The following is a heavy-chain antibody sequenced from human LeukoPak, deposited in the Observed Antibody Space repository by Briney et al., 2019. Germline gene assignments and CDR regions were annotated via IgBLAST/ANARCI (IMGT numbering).Heavy chain of an antibody. V-gene: IGHV4-39*01. J-gene: IGHJ5*02. CDR2: IYYTGST. Sequence: SKTLSLTCTVSGASISSTTYYWGWIRQPPRKGLEWIASIYYTGSTYYNPSLKSRLTISVDASKNQFSLKLTSVTVADTAVYYCARLTYDYGDRRSNWFDPWGQGTLVTVSS. CDR1: GASISSTTYY. CDR3: ARLTYDYGDRRSNWFDP. D-gene: IGHD4-17*01.